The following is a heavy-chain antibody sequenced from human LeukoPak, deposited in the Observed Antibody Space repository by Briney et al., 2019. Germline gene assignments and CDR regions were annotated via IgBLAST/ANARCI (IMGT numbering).Heavy chain of an antibody. Sequence: GGSLRLSCAASGFTFSSYGMHWVRQAPGKGLEWVAVIWYDGSNKYYADSVKGRFTISRDNSKNTLYLQMNSLRAEDTAVYYCAKVVLMIRGVTSYFDYWGQGTLVTVSS. CDR3: AKVVLMIRGVTSYFDY. V-gene: IGHV3-33*06. CDR2: IWYDGSNK. J-gene: IGHJ4*02. D-gene: IGHD3-10*01. CDR1: GFTFSSYG.